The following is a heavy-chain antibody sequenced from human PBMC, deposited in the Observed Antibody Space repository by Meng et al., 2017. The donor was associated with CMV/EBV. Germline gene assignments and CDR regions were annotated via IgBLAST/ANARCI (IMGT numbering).Heavy chain of an antibody. J-gene: IGHJ6*02. V-gene: IGHV3-73*01. Sequence: GGSLRLSCAASGFTFRGSAMHWVRQASGKGLEWVGRIRSKANSYATAYAASVKGRFTISRDDSKNTAYLQMNSLKTEDTAVYYCTSGGVVVPAARDDEYYYYYGMDVWGQGTTVTVSS. D-gene: IGHD2-2*01. CDR2: IRSKANSYAT. CDR1: GFTFRGSA. CDR3: TSGGVVVPAARDDEYYYYYGMDV.